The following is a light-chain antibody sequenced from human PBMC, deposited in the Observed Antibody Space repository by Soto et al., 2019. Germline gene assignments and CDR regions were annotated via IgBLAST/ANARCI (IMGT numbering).Light chain of an antibody. CDR2: RTP. CDR3: QQYGSSPLT. J-gene: IGKJ4*01. V-gene: IGKV3-20*01. CDR1: QSVSSSY. Sequence: EIVLTQSPGTLSLSPGERATLSCRASQSVSSSYLAWYQQKLGQAPRLLIYRTPSRATGIPDRFSGSGSGTDFTLTISRLEPEDFAVYYCQQYGSSPLTFGGGTKVEIK.